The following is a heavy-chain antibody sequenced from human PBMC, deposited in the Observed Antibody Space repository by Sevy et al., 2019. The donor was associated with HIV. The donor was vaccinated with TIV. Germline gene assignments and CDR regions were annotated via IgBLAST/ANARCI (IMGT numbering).Heavy chain of an antibody. V-gene: IGHV3-30-3*01. D-gene: IGHD3-22*01. CDR1: GFTFSSYA. Sequence: GGSLRLSCAASGFTFSSYAMHWVRQAPGKGLEWVAVISYDGSNKYYADSVKGRFTISRDNSKNTLYLQMNSLRAEDTAVYYGARGNHYYDSSGYGFDYWGQATLVTVSS. CDR2: ISYDGSNK. CDR3: ARGNHYYDSSGYGFDY. J-gene: IGHJ4*02.